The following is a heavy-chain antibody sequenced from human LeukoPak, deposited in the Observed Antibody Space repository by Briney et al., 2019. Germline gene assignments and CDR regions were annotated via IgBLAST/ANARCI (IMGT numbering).Heavy chain of an antibody. Sequence: SETLSLTCAVYGGSFSGYYWSWIRQPPGKGLEWIGSIYYSGSTYYNPSLKSRVTISVDTSKNQFSLKLSSVTAADTAVYYCARLRSYYDSSGYYYFDYWGQGTLVTVSS. CDR1: GGSFSGYY. J-gene: IGHJ4*02. D-gene: IGHD3-22*01. CDR2: IYYSGST. V-gene: IGHV4-34*01. CDR3: ARLRSYYDSSGYYYFDY.